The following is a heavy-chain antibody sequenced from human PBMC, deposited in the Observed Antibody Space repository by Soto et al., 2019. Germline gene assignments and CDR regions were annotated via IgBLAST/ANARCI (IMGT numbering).Heavy chain of an antibody. CDR3: AGSAYSGYDPFDY. CDR2: IYHSGST. Sequence: PSETLSLTCAVSGGSISSSNWWSWVRQPPGKGLEWIGEIYHSGSTNYNPSLKSRVTISVDKSKNQFSLKLSSVTAADTAVYYCAGSAYSGYDPFDYWGQGTLVTVSS. J-gene: IGHJ4*02. D-gene: IGHD5-12*01. CDR1: GGSISSSNW. V-gene: IGHV4-4*02.